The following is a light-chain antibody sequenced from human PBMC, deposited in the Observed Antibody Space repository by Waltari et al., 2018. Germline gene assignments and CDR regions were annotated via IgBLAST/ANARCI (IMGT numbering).Light chain of an antibody. CDR1: QGISSY. CDR2: AAS. J-gene: IGKJ4*01. Sequence: DIQLTQSPSFLSASVGDRVTIPCRASQGISSYLAWYQQKPGKAPEVLISAASALQGGVPSRFSGRGSGTEFTLTISSLQPEDLGTYYCQQVKSYPRTFGGGTKVEIK. V-gene: IGKV1-9*01. CDR3: QQVKSYPRT.